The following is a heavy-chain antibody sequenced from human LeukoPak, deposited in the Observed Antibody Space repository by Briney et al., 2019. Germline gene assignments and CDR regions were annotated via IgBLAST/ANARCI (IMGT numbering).Heavy chain of an antibody. V-gene: IGHV5-51*03. CDR3: AMGIAAAGTISEFDY. J-gene: IGHJ4*02. Sequence: GESLKISCKGSGYSFTSYWIGWVRQMPGKGLEWMGIIYPGDSDTIYSPSFQGQVTISADKSISTAYLQWSSLKASDTAMYYCAMGIAAAGTISEFDYWGQGTLVTVSS. CDR1: GYSFTSYW. CDR2: IYPGDSDT. D-gene: IGHD6-13*01.